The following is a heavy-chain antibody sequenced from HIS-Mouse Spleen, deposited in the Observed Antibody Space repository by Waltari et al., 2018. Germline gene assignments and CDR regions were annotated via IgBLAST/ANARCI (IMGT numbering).Heavy chain of an antibody. CDR1: ACSLRSSSYY. CDR3: ARRRGWFDY. V-gene: IGHV4-39*01. D-gene: IGHD6-19*01. CDR2: IYYNGST. Sequence: QLQLQESGPGLVKPSATLSLTCPVSACSLRSSSYYWGWIRQPPGEGLVWNGSIYYNGSTYYNPSLKSRVTISVDTSKNQFSLKLSSVTAADTAVYYCARRRGWFDYWGQGTLVTVSS. J-gene: IGHJ4*02.